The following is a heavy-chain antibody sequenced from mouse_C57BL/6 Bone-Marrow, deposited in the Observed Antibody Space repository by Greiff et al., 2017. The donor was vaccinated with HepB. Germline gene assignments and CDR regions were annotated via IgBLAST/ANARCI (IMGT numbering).Heavy chain of an antibody. D-gene: IGHD2-3*01. J-gene: IGHJ4*01. Sequence: VQLQQPGAELVMPGASVKLSCKASGYSFTGYFMNWVMQSHGKSLEWIGRINPYNGDTFYNQKFKGKATLTVDKSSSTAHMELRSLTSEDSAVYYCARPYDGYYDYAMDYWGQGTSVTVSS. CDR1: GYSFTGYF. CDR2: INPYNGDT. CDR3: ARPYDGYYDYAMDY. V-gene: IGHV1-20*01.